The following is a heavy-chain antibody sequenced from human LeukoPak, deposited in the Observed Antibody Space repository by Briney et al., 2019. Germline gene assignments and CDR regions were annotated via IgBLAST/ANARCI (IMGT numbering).Heavy chain of an antibody. CDR1: GFTFSSYA. J-gene: IGHJ4*02. CDR3: AKDGLPMATITHFDY. CDR2: ISGSGGST. Sequence: VGSLRLSCAASGFTFSSYAMSWVRQPPGKGLEWVSAISGSGGSTYYADSVKGRFTISRDNSKNTLYLQMNSLRAEDTAVYYCAKDGLPMATITHFDYWGQGTLVTVSS. D-gene: IGHD5-24*01. V-gene: IGHV3-23*01.